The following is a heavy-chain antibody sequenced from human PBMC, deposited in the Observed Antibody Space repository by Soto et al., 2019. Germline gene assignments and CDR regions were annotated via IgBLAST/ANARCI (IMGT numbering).Heavy chain of an antibody. CDR3: ARGLVDSGGNCFDS. J-gene: IGHJ4*02. V-gene: IGHV1-8*01. D-gene: IGHD4-17*01. CDR1: AYSINSYD. Sequence: ASVKVSCKASAYSINSYDMNWVRQATGQGLEWMGWTNPKSGNTGFAEKFQGRVKMTWNTSTGTVYLEISSLRPEDTAVYYCARGLVDSGGNCFDSWGQGTQVTVSS. CDR2: TNPKSGNT.